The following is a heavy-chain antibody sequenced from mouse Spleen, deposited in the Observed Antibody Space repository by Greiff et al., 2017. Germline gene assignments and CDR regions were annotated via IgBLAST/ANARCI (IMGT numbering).Heavy chain of an antibody. CDR1: GYTFTSYG. V-gene: IGHV1-81*01. CDR2: IYPRSGNT. J-gene: IGHJ4*01. D-gene: IGHD3-1*01. CDR3: ASTARATKGYYAMDY. Sequence: QVQLKESGAELARPGASVKLSCKASGYTFTSYGISWVKQRTGQGLEWIGEIYPRSGNTYYNEKFKGKATLTADKSSSTAYMELRSLTSEDSAVYFCASTARATKGYYAMDYWGQGTSVTVSS.